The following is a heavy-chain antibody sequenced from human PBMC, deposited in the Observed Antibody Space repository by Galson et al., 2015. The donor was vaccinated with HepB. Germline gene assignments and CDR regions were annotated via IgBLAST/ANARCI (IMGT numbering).Heavy chain of an antibody. CDR2: ISWNSGSI. CDR1: GFTFDDYA. D-gene: IGHD3-10*01. CDR3: AKAASYYGSGSYFDY. J-gene: IGHJ4*02. Sequence: LRLSCAASGFTFDDYAMHWVRQAPGEGLEWVSGISWNSGSIDYADSVKGRFTISRDNAKSSLYLQMNNLRPEDTALYYCAKAASYYGSGSYFDYWGQGTLVTVSS. V-gene: IGHV3-9*01.